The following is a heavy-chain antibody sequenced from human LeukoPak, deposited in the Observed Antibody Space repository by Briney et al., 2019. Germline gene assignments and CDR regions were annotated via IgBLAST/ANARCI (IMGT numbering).Heavy chain of an antibody. CDR2: INHSGST. J-gene: IGHJ4*02. Sequence: SETLSLTCAVYGGSFSGYYWSWIRQPPGKGLEWIGEINHSGSTNYNPSLKSRVTTSVDTSKNQFSLKLSSVTAADTAVYYFARGMWFGELFGRGGYFDYWGQGTLVTVSS. CDR1: GGSFSGYY. V-gene: IGHV4-34*01. CDR3: ARGMWFGELFGRGGYFDY. D-gene: IGHD3-10*01.